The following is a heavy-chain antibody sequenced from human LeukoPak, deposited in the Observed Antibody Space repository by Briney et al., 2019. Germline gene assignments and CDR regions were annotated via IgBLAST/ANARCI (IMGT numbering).Heavy chain of an antibody. CDR3: AREGRHCSSTSCYSQDAFDI. J-gene: IGHJ3*02. CDR1: GGSISSSSYY. CDR2: IYYSGST. D-gene: IGHD2-2*01. Sequence: SETLSLTCTVSGGSISSSSYYWGWIRQPPGKGLEWIGSIYYSGSTNYNPSLKSRVTMSVDTSKNQFSLKLSSVTAADTAVYYCAREGRHCSSTSCYSQDAFDIWGQGTMVTVSS. V-gene: IGHV4-39*07.